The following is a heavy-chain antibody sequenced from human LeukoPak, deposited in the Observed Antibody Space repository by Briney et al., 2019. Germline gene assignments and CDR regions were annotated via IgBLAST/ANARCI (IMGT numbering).Heavy chain of an antibody. CDR3: ARAPDCSSTSCYYMDV. CDR1: GYSFTSYW. J-gene: IGHJ6*03. CDR2: IYPGDSDT. V-gene: IGHV5-51*01. Sequence: GVSLKISCKGSGYSFTSYWIGWVRPMPGKGLEWMGIIYPGDSDTRYSPSFQGQVTISADKSISTAYLQWSSLKASDTAMYYCARAPDCSSTSCYYMDVWGKGTTVTVSS. D-gene: IGHD2-2*01.